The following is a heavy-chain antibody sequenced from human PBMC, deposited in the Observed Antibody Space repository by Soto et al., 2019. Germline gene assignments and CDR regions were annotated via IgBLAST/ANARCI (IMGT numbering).Heavy chain of an antibody. V-gene: IGHV3-23*01. D-gene: IGHD6-13*01. CDR3: AKDTKGIAAAGTLEAFDY. J-gene: IGHJ4*02. Sequence: PGGSLRLSCAASGFTFSSYAMSWVRQAPGKGLEWVSAISGSGGSTYYADSVKGRFTISRDNSKNTLYLQMNSLRAEDTAVYYCAKDTKGIAAAGTLEAFDYWGQGTLVTVSS. CDR1: GFTFSSYA. CDR2: ISGSGGST.